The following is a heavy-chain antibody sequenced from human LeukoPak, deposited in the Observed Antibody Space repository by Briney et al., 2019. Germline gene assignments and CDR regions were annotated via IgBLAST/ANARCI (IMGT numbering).Heavy chain of an antibody. CDR3: ARALSGAWDY. Sequence: GRSLRLSCAASGFTFSSYGMHWVRQAPGKGLEWVAVISYDGSNKYYADSVKGRFTISRDNSKNTLYLQMNSLRAEDTAVYYCARALSGAWDYWGQGTLVTVSS. CDR1: GFTFSSYG. CDR2: ISYDGSNK. V-gene: IGHV3-30*03. D-gene: IGHD5-12*01. J-gene: IGHJ4*02.